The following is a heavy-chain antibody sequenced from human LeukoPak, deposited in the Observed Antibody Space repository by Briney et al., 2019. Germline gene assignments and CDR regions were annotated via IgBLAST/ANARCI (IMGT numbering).Heavy chain of an antibody. J-gene: IGHJ6*03. CDR2: IYTSGST. CDR3: ARSPSPPAYYYHMDV. V-gene: IGHV4-61*02. CDR1: GGSISSGSYY. Sequence: SETLSLTCTVSGGSISSGSYYWIWIRQPAGKGLEWIGRIYTSGSTSYNSTLKSQVTISVDTSKNQFSLNLSSVTAADTAVYYCARSPSPPAYYYHMDVWGKGTTVTISS.